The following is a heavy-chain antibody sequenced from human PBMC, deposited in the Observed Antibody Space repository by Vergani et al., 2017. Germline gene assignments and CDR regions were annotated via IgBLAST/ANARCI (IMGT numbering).Heavy chain of an antibody. CDR2: ISGSGGST. CDR1: GFTFSSYA. Sequence: EVQLLESGGGLVQPGGSLRLSCAASGFTFSSYAMSWVRQAPGKGLEWVSAISGSGGSTYYADSVKGRFTISRDNSKNTLYLQMNSLRAEDTAVYYCAKDYDYDSSDNYYYGMDVWGQGTTVTVSS. V-gene: IGHV3-23*01. CDR3: AKDYDYDSSDNYYYGMDV. J-gene: IGHJ6*02. D-gene: IGHD3-22*01.